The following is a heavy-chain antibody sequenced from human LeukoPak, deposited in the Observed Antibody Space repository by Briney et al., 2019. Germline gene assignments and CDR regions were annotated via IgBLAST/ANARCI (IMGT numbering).Heavy chain of an antibody. CDR3: ARDSPVRDQLLYLFDY. CDR2: ISYDGSNK. J-gene: IGHJ4*02. Sequence: PGGSLRLSCAASEITFSTYAMHWVRQAPGKGLEWVAVISYDGSNKYYADSVKGRFTISRDNSKNTLYLQMNSLRAEDTAVYYCARDSPVRDQLLYLFDYWGQGTLVTVSS. V-gene: IGHV3-30-3*01. CDR1: EITFSTYA. D-gene: IGHD2-2*02.